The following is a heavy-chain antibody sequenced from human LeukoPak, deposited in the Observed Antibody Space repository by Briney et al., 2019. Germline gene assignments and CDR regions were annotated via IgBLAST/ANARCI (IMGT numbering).Heavy chain of an antibody. CDR3: AREWESDL. Sequence: GGSLRLSCAASGFTFSSYGMHWVRQAPGKGLEWVTVISYDGSNKYYADSVKGRFTISRDNSKNTLYLQMNSLRAEDTAVYYCAREWESDLWGQGTLVTVSS. D-gene: IGHD1-26*01. CDR2: ISYDGSNK. V-gene: IGHV3-30*03. J-gene: IGHJ5*02. CDR1: GFTFSSYG.